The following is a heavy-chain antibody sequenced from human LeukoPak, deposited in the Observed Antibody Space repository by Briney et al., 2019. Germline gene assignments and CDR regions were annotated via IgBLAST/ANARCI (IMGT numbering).Heavy chain of an antibody. J-gene: IGHJ6*03. CDR2: IKQDGSEK. V-gene: IGHV3-7*01. Sequence: GGSLRLSCAASGFTFSSYWMSWVRQAPGKGLEWVANIKQDGSEKYYVDSVKGRFTISRDNAKNSLYLQMNSLRAEDTAVYYCAREEVVPAAIEYYYYMDVWGKGTTVTISS. CDR3: AREEVVPAAIEYYYYMDV. CDR1: GFTFSSYW. D-gene: IGHD2-2*01.